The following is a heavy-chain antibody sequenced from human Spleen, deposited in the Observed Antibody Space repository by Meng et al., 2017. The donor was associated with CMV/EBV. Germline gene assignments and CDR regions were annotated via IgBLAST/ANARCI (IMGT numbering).Heavy chain of an antibody. V-gene: IGHV3-30-3*01. Sequence: GGSLRLSCAASGFMFSTYAMHWVRQPPGKGLEWVALISYDGSKIYYVDSVKGRFTISRDNSKNTLYLQMNNLRAEDTALYYCAKGSNYDTSNWFDPWGQGTLVTVSS. D-gene: IGHD3-3*01. CDR2: ISYDGSKI. J-gene: IGHJ5*02. CDR1: GFMFSTYA. CDR3: AKGSNYDTSNWFDP.